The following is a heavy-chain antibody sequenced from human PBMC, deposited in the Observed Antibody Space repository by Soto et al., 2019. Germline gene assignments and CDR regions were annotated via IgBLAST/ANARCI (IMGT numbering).Heavy chain of an antibody. V-gene: IGHV3-33*01. CDR2: IWYDGSNK. CDR1: GFSFSTYG. D-gene: IGHD6-19*01. Sequence: QAQLVESGGGVVQPGTSLRLSCAALGFSFSTYGMHWVRQAPGKGLEWVAVIWYDGSNKFYVDSVKGRFTISRDNSRCTLYLEMNSLRNEDTAFYYCARSPSGWDNWYFDLWGRGTLVTVSS. J-gene: IGHJ2*01. CDR3: ARSPSGWDNWYFDL.